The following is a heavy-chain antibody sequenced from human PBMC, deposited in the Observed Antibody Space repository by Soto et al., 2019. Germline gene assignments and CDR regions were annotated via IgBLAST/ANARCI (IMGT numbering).Heavy chain of an antibody. D-gene: IGHD3-10*01. Sequence: GGSLRLSCAASGFTFSSSAMHWVRQAPGKGLEWVEIIWYDGSNKYYSKFVRVRFTISRDNSKNRVFLKMESLRDEDTAVYYCLTNYGMHXWGQGTPVTVS. V-gene: IGHV3-33*01. CDR2: IWYDGSNK. J-gene: IGHJ6*02. CDR1: GFTFSSSA. CDR3: LTNYGMHX.